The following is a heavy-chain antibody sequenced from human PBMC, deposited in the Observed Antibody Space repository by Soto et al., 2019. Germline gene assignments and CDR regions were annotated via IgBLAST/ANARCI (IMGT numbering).Heavy chain of an antibody. CDR1: GFTCIIYC. D-gene: IGHD3-10*01. J-gene: IGHJ4*02. V-gene: IGHV3-23*01. CDR3: EKGGRKWYGFES. Sequence: GWSXRLSCAFSGFTCIIYCIIWFRKAPGKGLEWVSGISDNCVITNYADSVKGRFTISKYNSRSTGYLQMKSLRVEDTAVYFCEKGGRKWYGFESWGKGTMVTV. CDR2: ISDNCVIT.